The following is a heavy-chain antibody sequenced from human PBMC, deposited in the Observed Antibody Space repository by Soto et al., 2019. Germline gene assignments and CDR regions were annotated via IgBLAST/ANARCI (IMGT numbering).Heavy chain of an antibody. J-gene: IGHJ6*02. D-gene: IGHD2-2*01. CDR1: GFTFSSYW. Sequence: GGSLRLSCAASGFTFSSYWMSWVRQAPGKGLEWVANIKQDGSEKYYVDSVKGRFTISRDNAKNSLYLQMNSLRAEDTAVYYCAGYQLLHYYYGMDVWGQGTTVTVS. V-gene: IGHV3-7*05. CDR2: IKQDGSEK. CDR3: AGYQLLHYYYGMDV.